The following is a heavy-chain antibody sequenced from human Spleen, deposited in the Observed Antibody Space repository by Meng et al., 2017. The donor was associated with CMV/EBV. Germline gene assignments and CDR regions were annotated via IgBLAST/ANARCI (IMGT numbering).Heavy chain of an antibody. Sequence: ASVKVSCKSSGYTFNTYGINWVRQAPGQGLEWMGWISAYNGNTNYAQKLQGRVTMTRDTSTSTAYMELSSLRSEDTAMYYCGRRNVWWELSYYGMDVWGQGTTVTVSS. V-gene: IGHV1-18*01. CDR3: GRRNVWWELSYYGMDV. CDR2: ISAYNGNT. J-gene: IGHJ6*02. CDR1: GYTFNTYG. D-gene: IGHD1-26*01.